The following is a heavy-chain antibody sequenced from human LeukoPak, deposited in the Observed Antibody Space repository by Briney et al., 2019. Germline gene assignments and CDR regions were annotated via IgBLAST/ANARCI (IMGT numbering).Heavy chain of an antibody. D-gene: IGHD3-10*01. V-gene: IGHV3-30*02. CDR3: ANLPIRGSGSYYTDY. CDR1: GFTFSSYG. Sequence: GGSLRLSCAASGFTFSSYGMHWVRQAPGKGLEWVAFTRYDGSDKYYADSVKGRFTISRDNSKNTLYLQMNSLRAEDTAAYYCANLPIRGSGSYYTDYWGQGTLVTVSS. J-gene: IGHJ4*02. CDR2: TRYDGSDK.